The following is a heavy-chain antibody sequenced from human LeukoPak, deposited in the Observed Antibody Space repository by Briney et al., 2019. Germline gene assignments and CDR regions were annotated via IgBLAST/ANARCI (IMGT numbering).Heavy chain of an antibody. CDR1: GGSISSYY. D-gene: IGHD6-25*01. Sequence: SETLSLTCTASGGSISSYYWSWIRQPPGKGLEWIGYIYYSGSTNYNPSLKSRVTISVDTSKNQFSLKLSSVTAADTAVYYCARVVAAATGGGYYYYGMDVWGQGTTVTVSS. CDR3: ARVVAAATGGGYYYYGMDV. J-gene: IGHJ6*02. V-gene: IGHV4-59*01. CDR2: IYYSGST.